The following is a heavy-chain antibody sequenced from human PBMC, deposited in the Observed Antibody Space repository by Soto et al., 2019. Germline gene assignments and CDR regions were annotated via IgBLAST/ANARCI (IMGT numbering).Heavy chain of an antibody. CDR2: ISYDGSNK. CDR3: ASGGGTIASHRYYFDC. J-gene: IGHJ4*02. CDR1: GFTFSNYP. Sequence: QVQLVESGGGVLQPGGSLRLSCAASGFTFSNYPMHWVRQAPGKGLEWVAVISYDGSNKFYADSAKGRFTISRDNSKKTLYLQMNSLRAEDMALYYCASGGGTIASHRYYFDCWGQGTLVTVSS. V-gene: IGHV3-30-3*01. D-gene: IGHD1-1*01.